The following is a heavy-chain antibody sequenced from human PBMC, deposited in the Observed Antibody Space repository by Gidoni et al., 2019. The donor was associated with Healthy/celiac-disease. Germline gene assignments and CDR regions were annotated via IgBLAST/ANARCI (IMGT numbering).Heavy chain of an antibody. CDR1: GGSFSGYY. Sequence: QVQLQQWGAGLLKPSETLSLTCAVSGGSFSGYYWSWIRQPPGQGLEWIGEINHSGSTNYNPSLKSRVTRSVDTSKNLFSLKLSSVTAADTAVYYCARGEVILARGFQHWGQGTLVTVSS. CDR2: INHSGST. D-gene: IGHD3-22*01. J-gene: IGHJ1*01. V-gene: IGHV4-34*01. CDR3: ARGEVILARGFQH.